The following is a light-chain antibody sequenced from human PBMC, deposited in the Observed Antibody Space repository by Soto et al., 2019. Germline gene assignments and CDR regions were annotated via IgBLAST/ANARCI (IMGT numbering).Light chain of an antibody. Sequence: QDVVTQEPSLTVSPGGTVTLTCGSSTLAVTSNHHPYWFQQKAGQAPRTLIYDTSNKHSWTPARFSGSLLGDKAALTLSGAQPEDEAQYYCLLSYNAARVFGGGTKLTAL. J-gene: IGLJ2*01. CDR2: DTS. CDR1: TLAVTSNHH. V-gene: IGLV7-46*01. CDR3: LLSYNAARV.